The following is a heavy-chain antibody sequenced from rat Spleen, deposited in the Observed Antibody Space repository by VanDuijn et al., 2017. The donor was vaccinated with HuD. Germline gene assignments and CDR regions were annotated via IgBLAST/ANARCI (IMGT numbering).Heavy chain of an antibody. CDR2: ISTGGGNT. CDR1: GFTFNIYW. D-gene: IGHD1-11*01. V-gene: IGHV5S13*01. CDR3: TRDSGGELRASYGGSPDY. J-gene: IGHJ2*01. Sequence: EVQLMESGGGLVQPGRSLKLSCVASGFTFNIYWMAWIRQTPTKGLEWVASISTGGGNTYYRDSVKGRYTISRENTKNTLYLQMDSLRSEDTATYYCTRDSGGELRASYGGSPDYWGQGVMVTVSS.